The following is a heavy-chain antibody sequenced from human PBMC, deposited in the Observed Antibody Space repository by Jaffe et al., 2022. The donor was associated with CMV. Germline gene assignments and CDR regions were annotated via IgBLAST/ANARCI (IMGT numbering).Heavy chain of an antibody. V-gene: IGHV4-34*01. J-gene: IGHJ6*02. D-gene: IGHD3-10*01. CDR3: ARFPSPPTMVRGVISGMDV. Sequence: QVQLQQWGAGLLKPSETLSLTCAVYGGSFSGYYWSWIRQPPGKGLEWIGEINHSGSTNYNPSLKSRVTISVDTSKNQFSLKLSSVTAADTAVYYCARFPSPPTMVRGVISGMDVWGQGTTVTVSS. CDR2: INHSGST. CDR1: GGSFSGYY.